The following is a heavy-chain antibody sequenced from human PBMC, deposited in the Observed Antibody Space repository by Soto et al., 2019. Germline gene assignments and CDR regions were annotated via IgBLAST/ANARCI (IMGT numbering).Heavy chain of an antibody. D-gene: IGHD2-2*01. CDR3: AKVRPLRDCTSTSCLGAFDI. V-gene: IGHV3-33*06. CDR2: IWYDGSNK. CDR1: GFTFSSYG. J-gene: IGHJ3*02. Sequence: GGSLRLSCAASGFTFSSYGMHWVRQAPGKGLEWVAVIWYDGSNKYYADYVKGRFTISRDNSKSTLYLQMNSLRAEDTAVYYFAKVRPLRDCTSTSCLGAFDIWGQGTMVTVSS.